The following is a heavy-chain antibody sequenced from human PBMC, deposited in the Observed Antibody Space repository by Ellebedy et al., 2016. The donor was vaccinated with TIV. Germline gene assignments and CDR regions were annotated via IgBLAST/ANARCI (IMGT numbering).Heavy chain of an antibody. CDR2: ISGSGSSI. V-gene: IGHV3-23*01. D-gene: IGHD5/OR15-5a*01. J-gene: IGHJ4*02. CDR1: GFSFTNYA. CDR3: AKDVSVVPGRFDS. Sequence: GESLKISXTASGFSFTNYAMAWVRQAPGKGLEWVASISGSGSSIYLADSVKGRFSVSRDNSKNELFLQMTSLQVADTALYYCAKDVSVVPGRFDSWGQGTLVTVSS.